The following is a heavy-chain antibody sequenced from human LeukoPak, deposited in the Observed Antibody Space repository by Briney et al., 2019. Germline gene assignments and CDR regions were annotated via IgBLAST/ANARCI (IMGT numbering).Heavy chain of an antibody. V-gene: IGHV4-59*01. CDR3: ARHDRSKYFDL. CDR2: IYYSGST. CDR1: GGPISSYY. J-gene: IGHJ2*01. Sequence: PSETLSLTCTVSGGPISSYYWSWIRQPPGKGLEWIGYIYYSGSTNYNPSLKSRVTISVDTSKNQFSLKLSSVTAADTAVYYCARHDRSKYFDLWGRGALVIVSS.